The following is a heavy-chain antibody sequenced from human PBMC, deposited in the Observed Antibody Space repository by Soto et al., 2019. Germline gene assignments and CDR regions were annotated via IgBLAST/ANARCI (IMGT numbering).Heavy chain of an antibody. V-gene: IGHV3-23*01. D-gene: IGHD6-19*01. CDR1: GFSFSSYA. J-gene: IGHJ4*02. Sequence: PEGTLRLSCAASGFSFSSYAMSWVRQAPGKGLEWVSAISGSGGSTYYADSVKGRFTISRDNSKNTLYLQMNSRRAEDTAVYYRARGTSSGWYYFDYWGQGTLVTVSS. CDR3: ARGTSSGWYYFDY. CDR2: ISGSGGST.